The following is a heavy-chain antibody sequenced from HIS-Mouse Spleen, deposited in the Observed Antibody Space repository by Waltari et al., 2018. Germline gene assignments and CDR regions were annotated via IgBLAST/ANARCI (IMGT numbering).Heavy chain of an antibody. V-gene: IGHV4-39*07. CDR2: IYYSWST. Sequence: QLQLQESGPGLVKPSETLSLTCTVSGGSISSSSYYWGWIRQPLGKGLEWIGSIYYSWSTYYNPSLKGRVTISVDTSKNQFSLKLSSVTAADTAVYYCAREIPYSSSWYDWYFDLWGRGTLVTVSS. CDR1: GGSISSSSYY. CDR3: AREIPYSSSWYDWYFDL. D-gene: IGHD6-13*01. J-gene: IGHJ2*01.